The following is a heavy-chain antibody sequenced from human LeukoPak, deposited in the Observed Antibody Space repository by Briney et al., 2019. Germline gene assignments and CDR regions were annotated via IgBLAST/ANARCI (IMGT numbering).Heavy chain of an antibody. CDR3: ARGPYYYGSGKSRDYFDY. J-gene: IGHJ4*02. Sequence: ASVKVSCKASGYTFTNYYMHWVRQAPGQRLEWMGWINAGNGNTKYSQKFQGRVTITRDTSASTAYMELSSLRSEDTAVYYCARGPYYYGSGKSRDYFDYWGQGTLVTVSS. CDR1: GYTFTNYY. V-gene: IGHV1-3*01. D-gene: IGHD3-10*01. CDR2: INAGNGNT.